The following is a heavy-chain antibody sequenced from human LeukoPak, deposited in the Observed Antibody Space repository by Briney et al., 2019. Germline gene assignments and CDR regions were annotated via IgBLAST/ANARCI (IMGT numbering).Heavy chain of an antibody. CDR2: IYSGFRT. CDR3: ARGCSSTSCYGFDY. J-gene: IGHJ4*02. Sequence: PGGSLRLSCAASGFTVSSKYMSWVRQAPGKGLEGVSVIYSGFRTYYPATLNARFAISRDNSKNTLYLQMNSLRAEDTAVYYCARGCSSTSCYGFDYWGQGTLVTVSS. CDR1: GFTVSSKY. V-gene: IGHV3-53*01. D-gene: IGHD2-2*01.